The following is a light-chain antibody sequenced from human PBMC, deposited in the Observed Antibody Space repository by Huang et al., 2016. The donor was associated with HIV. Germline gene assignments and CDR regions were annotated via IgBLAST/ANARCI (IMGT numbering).Light chain of an antibody. V-gene: IGKV1-39*01. CDR2: SAS. CDR3: QQSFTTPYT. CDR1: QTIGSH. Sequence: DIQMTQSPSSLSASVGDRVTIICRASQTIGSHLNWYQQKPGKAPSLLIYSASSLQTVVPSRFSGSGSGAVFALTINNLQLEDFAIYYCQQSFTTPYTFGQGTRLDIK. J-gene: IGKJ2*01.